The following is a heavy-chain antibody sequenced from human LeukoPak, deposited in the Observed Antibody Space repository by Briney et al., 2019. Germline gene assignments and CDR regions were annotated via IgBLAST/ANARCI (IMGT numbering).Heavy chain of an antibody. Sequence: SETLSLTCTVSGGSVSGGNYYCSWIRQSPGKGLEWIGYIHYSGSTVYNPSLKSRVTMSIDTSKNQFSLNLSSATAAGTAVYYCARTGSTGGYWGQGTLVTVSS. V-gene: IGHV4-61*01. J-gene: IGHJ4*02. D-gene: IGHD1-7*01. CDR3: ARTGSTGGY. CDR1: GGSVSGGNYY. CDR2: IHYSGST.